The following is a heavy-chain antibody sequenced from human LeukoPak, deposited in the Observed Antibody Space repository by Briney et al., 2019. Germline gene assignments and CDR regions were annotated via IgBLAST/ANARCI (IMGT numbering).Heavy chain of an antibody. CDR2: ISSSGSTI. CDR3: ARGGDDYGDYSYYYYYYGMDV. Sequence: PGGSLRLSCAASGFTFSDYYMSWIRQAPGKGLEWVSYISSSGSTIYYADSVKGRFTISRDNAKNSLYLQMNSLRAEDTAVYYCARGGDDYGDYSYYYYYYGMDVWGQGTTVTVSS. V-gene: IGHV3-11*01. J-gene: IGHJ6*02. CDR1: GFTFSDYY. D-gene: IGHD4-17*01.